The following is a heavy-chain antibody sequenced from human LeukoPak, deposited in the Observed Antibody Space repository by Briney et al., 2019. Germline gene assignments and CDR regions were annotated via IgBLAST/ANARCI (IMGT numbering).Heavy chain of an antibody. CDR1: GGSISSYY. D-gene: IGHD5-18*01. V-gene: IGHV4-59*01. CDR2: IYYSGSP. J-gene: IGHJ4*02. CDR3: AREKSSGYSARAYAY. Sequence: SQTLSLTCTVSGGSISSYYWSWIRQPPGKGLEWIGYIYYSGSPNYNPSLKSRATIPVDTSKNQSSLNRTAVTAADRAGHTVAREKSSGYSARAYAYCGQGTLVTVSS.